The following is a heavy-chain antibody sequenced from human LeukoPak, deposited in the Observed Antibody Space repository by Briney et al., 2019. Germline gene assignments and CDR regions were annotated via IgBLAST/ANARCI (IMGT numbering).Heavy chain of an antibody. J-gene: IGHJ4*02. D-gene: IGHD3-3*01. V-gene: IGHV4-39*01. Sequence: PSETLSLTCTVSGGSFSSSSYSWGWIRQPPGKGLEWIGTIYYSGSTYYNPSLKSRVTISVDTSKNQFSLTLSSVTAADTALYYCARHGPLYDIWSAQFYFDYWGQGTLVAVSS. CDR3: ARHGPLYDIWSAQFYFDY. CDR2: IYYSGST. CDR1: GGSFSSSSYS.